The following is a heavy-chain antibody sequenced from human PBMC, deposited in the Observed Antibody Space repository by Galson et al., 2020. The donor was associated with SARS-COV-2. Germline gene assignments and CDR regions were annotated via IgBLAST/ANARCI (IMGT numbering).Heavy chain of an antibody. V-gene: IGHV1-69*13. CDR3: ARGGWNNAHYYSYMDV. CDR1: GGTFSSYA. CDR2: IIPIFGTE. D-gene: IGHD1-1*01. J-gene: IGHJ6*03. Sequence: SVKVSCKASGGTFSSYAISWVRQAPGQGLEWMGGIIPIFGTEKYAQKFQGRVTITADELTSTAYMEMSSLRSEDTAVYYCARGGWNNAHYYSYMDVWGKGTTGTVSS.